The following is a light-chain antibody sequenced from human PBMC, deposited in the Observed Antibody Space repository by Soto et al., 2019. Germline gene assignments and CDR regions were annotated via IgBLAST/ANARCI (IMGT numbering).Light chain of an antibody. Sequence: EIVLTQSPGTLSLSPGERATLSCRASQSVNNRYLAWYQQKPGQAPSLLIYAASSRATGIPDRFSGSGSGTDFTLTISRLEPEDFAVYYWQQFGSSPPFTFGPGTKVEIK. CDR2: AAS. CDR1: QSVNNRY. V-gene: IGKV3-20*01. J-gene: IGKJ3*01. CDR3: QQFGSSPPFT.